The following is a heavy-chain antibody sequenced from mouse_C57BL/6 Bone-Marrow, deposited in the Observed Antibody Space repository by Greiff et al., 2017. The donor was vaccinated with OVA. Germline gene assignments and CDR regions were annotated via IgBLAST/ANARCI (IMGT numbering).Heavy chain of an antibody. Sequence: QVQLQQPGAELVKPGASVKLSCKASGYTFTSYWMHWVKQRPGQGLEWIGMIHPNSGSTNYNEKFKSKATLTVDKSYSTAYMQLSSLTSEDSAVYYCARLPIYYYGSSLPWFADWGQGTLVTVSA. CDR2: IHPNSGST. J-gene: IGHJ3*01. D-gene: IGHD1-1*01. CDR1: GYTFTSYW. V-gene: IGHV1-64*01. CDR3: ARLPIYYYGSSLPWFAD.